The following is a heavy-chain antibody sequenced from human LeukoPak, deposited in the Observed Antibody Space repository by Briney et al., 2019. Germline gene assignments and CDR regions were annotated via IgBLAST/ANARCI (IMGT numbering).Heavy chain of an antibody. CDR3: ARGRAYGYNY. J-gene: IGHJ4*02. CDR1: GGSISSGSYH. Sequence: SETLSLTCTVSGGSISSGSYHWSWICQPPGKGLEWIGEINHSGSTNYNPSLKSRVTISVDTSKNQFSLKLSSVTAADTAVYYCARGRAYGYNYWGQGTLVTVSS. D-gene: IGHD5-18*01. V-gene: IGHV4-39*07. CDR2: INHSGST.